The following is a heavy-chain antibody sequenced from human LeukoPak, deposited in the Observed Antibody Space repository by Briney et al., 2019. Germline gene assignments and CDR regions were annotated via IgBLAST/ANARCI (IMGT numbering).Heavy chain of an antibody. CDR1: GYTFTNSY. D-gene: IGHD1-26*01. Sequence: GSSVMVSCKASGYTFTNSYIHWVRQAPGQGLEWMGSMNPKSGGTKYAQKFQGRVSMTRDTSISTAYMELASLTSDDTAVYYCARAGGRSWFDPWGQGTLVTVSS. J-gene: IGHJ5*02. CDR3: ARAGGRSWFDP. CDR2: MNPKSGGT. V-gene: IGHV1-2*02.